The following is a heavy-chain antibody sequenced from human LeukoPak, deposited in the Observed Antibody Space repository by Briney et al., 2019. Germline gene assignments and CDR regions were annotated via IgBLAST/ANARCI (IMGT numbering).Heavy chain of an antibody. J-gene: IGHJ4*02. CDR1: GFTLSFYW. CDR2: IKEDGSEI. V-gene: IGHV3-7*05. CDR3: ARGGRTVSDY. Sequence: GGSLRLSCAAAGFTLSFYWMSWVRQAPGKGLEWVANIKEDGSEIYYVDSVKGRFTISRDNAKNSLYLQMNSLRAEDTAVYYCARGGRTVSDYWGQGTLVTVSS. D-gene: IGHD1-14*01.